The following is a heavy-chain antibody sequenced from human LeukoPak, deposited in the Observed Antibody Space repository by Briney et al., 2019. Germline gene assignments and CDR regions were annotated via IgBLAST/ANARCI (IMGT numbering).Heavy chain of an antibody. CDR2: IYYSGST. V-gene: IGHV4-59*01. CDR1: GGSIRTYY. CDR3: AGTYRVFKGFTYHFDY. J-gene: IGHJ4*02. Sequence: SETLSLTCSVPGGSIRTYYWSWIRQPPGKGLEWIGYIYYSGSTNYNPSLKSRVTISVDTSKKQFSLKLSSVTAADTAVYYCAGTYRVFKGFTYHFDYWGQGSLVTVSS. D-gene: IGHD3-3*01.